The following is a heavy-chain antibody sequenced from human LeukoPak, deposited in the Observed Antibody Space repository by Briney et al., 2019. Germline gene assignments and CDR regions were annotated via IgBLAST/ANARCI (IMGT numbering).Heavy chain of an antibody. J-gene: IGHJ5*02. CDR3: ARDEAAAGNNWFDP. Sequence: SETLSLTCTVSGGSISSYYWSWIRQPPGKGLEWIGYIYYSGSTNYNPSLKSRVTISVDTFKNQFSLKLSSVTAADTAVYYCARDEAAAGNNWFDPWGQGTLVTVSS. V-gene: IGHV4-59*12. CDR2: IYYSGST. CDR1: GGSISSYY. D-gene: IGHD6-13*01.